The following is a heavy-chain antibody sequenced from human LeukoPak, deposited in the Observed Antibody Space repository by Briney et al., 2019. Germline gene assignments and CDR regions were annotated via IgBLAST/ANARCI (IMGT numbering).Heavy chain of an antibody. CDR1: GGSISSYS. CDR3: ARDHPVADWAPDI. CDR2: IDYSGGS. V-gene: IGHV4-59*13. D-gene: IGHD3-9*01. J-gene: IGHJ3*02. Sequence: SETLSLTCSVSGGSISSYSWTWIRQPPGKGLEWIGFIDYSGGSNYNPSLKSQVTISADPSTNHFSLNLTSVTAADTAVYFCARDHPVADWAPDIWGRGTMVTVSS.